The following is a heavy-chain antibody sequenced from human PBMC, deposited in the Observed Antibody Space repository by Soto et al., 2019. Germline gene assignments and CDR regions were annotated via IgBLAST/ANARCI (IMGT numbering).Heavy chain of an antibody. CDR1: GGTFNNYA. J-gene: IGHJ6*02. V-gene: IGHV1-69*01. CDR3: ASFDGTLVRGGRSSPYEMDV. Sequence: QVLLVQSGPEVKKPGSSVKVSCKASGGTFNNYAINWVRQAPGKGLEWMGGIIPTFGTGNHAQKFQGRVTITADEYTTTAYLEPNSLRSEDTAIYYCASFDGTLVRGGRSSPYEMDVWGQGTTVIVSS. CDR2: IIPTFGTG. D-gene: IGHD3-10*01.